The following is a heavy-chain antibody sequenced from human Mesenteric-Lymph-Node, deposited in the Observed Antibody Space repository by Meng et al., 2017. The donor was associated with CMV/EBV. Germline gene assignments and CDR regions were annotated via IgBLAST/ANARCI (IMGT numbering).Heavy chain of an antibody. D-gene: IGHD3-22*01. CDR2: ISVSSRYI. CDR3: ARGRASGYYYTLDY. CDR1: GFSLSNYG. Sequence: GGSLRLSCAASGFSLSNYGLNWVRQAPGKGLEWVSSISVSSRYIFYADSVKGRFTISRDNARNSLYLQMNGLRAEDTAVYYCARGRASGYYYTLDYWGQGTLVTVSS. V-gene: IGHV3-21*01. J-gene: IGHJ4*02.